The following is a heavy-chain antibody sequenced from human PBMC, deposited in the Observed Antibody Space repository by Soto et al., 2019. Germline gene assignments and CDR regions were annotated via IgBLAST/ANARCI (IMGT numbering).Heavy chain of an antibody. CDR3: ATSYGSGYRAFDY. Sequence: QVQLVQSGAEVKRPGSSVKVSCKASGGTFSFYSINWVRQAPGLGLEWMGRVNPILSMSNYAQRFQGRVTMTADKSTSTAYMELSGLRSEDTARYYCATSYGSGYRAFDYWGQGALVTVSS. D-gene: IGHD3-10*01. CDR1: GGTFSFYS. CDR2: VNPILSMS. V-gene: IGHV1-69*04. J-gene: IGHJ4*01.